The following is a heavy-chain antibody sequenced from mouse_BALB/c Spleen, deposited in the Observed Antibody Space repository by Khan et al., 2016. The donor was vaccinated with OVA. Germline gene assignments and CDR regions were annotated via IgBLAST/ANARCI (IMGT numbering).Heavy chain of an antibody. CDR1: GYTFTSFY. CDR3: ARSDSGTIFDY. D-gene: IGHD4-1*01. V-gene: IGHV1S56*01. J-gene: IGHJ2*01. CDR2: IYPTYAHY. Sequence: QVQLQQSGPELVKPGTSVTISCQGSGYTFTSFYIHWVKQRPGQGLEWIGWIYPTYAHYKYNEDFKEKATLTVDKSSITAYMQFSSLTSWDSAVYFCARSDSGTIFDYWGQGSTLPVSS.